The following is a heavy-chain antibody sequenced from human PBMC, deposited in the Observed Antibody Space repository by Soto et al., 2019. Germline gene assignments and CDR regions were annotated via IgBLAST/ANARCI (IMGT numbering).Heavy chain of an antibody. CDR1: SGSISSSNW. J-gene: IGHJ4*02. CDR3: ARNPMVLYTYGSGSYNDY. D-gene: IGHD3-10*01. CDR2: IYHSGST. Sequence: SETLSLTCAVSSGSISSSNWWSWVRQPPGKGLEWIGEIYHSGSTNYNPSLKSRVTISVDKSKNQFSLKLSSVTAADTAVYYCARNPMVLYTYGSGSYNDYWGQGTLVTVSS. V-gene: IGHV4-4*02.